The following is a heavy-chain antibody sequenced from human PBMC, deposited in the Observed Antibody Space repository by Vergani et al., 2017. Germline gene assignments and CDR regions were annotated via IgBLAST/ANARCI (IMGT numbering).Heavy chain of an antibody. Sequence: EVQLVESGGGLVKPGGSLRLSCAASGFTFSSYSMNWVRQAPGKGLEWVSYISSSSSTIYYADSVKGRFTISRDNAKNSLYLQMNSLRAEDTAVYYCARLGYGDYDPAYYFDYWGQGTLVTVSS. V-gene: IGHV3-21*05. CDR2: ISSSSSTI. D-gene: IGHD4-17*01. CDR1: GFTFSSYS. J-gene: IGHJ4*02. CDR3: ARLGYGDYDPAYYFDY.